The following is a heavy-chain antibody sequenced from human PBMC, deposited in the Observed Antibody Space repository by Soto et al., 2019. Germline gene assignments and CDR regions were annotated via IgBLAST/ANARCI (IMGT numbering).Heavy chain of an antibody. CDR3: ARHAGNSWKGDYFDY. CDR2: IDPNDSQT. J-gene: IGHJ4*02. Sequence: PGESLKISCQASGYSFSSSWIGWVRQMPGKCLEWMGIIDPNDSQTIYSPSFQGQVTISADKSIDTAYLQWSSLKTSDTAMYYCARHAGNSWKGDYFDYWGQGALVTVSS. D-gene: IGHD6-13*01. V-gene: IGHV5-51*01. CDR1: GYSFSSSW.